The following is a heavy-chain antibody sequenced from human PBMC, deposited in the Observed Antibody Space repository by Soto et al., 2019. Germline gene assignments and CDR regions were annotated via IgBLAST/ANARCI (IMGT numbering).Heavy chain of an antibody. Sequence: SETVSLTSTVSGPSISSGNFSWPWIRQPPEKGLEWIAYIFHTGSTFYNSSLKPRVSISVDRSKNQFSLKLKSVTETDTAVYYCARVKVGDLLRFNWFFDLWGRGTLVTVSS. D-gene: IGHD3-3*01. J-gene: IGHJ2*01. CDR2: IFHTGST. CDR3: ARVKVGDLLRFNWFFDL. CDR1: GPSISSGNFS. V-gene: IGHV4-30-2*01.